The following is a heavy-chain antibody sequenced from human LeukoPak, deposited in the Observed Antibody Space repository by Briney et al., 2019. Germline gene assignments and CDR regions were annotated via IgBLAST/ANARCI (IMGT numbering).Heavy chain of an antibody. J-gene: IGHJ5*02. CDR2: TYYRSTWYN. V-gene: IGHV6-1*01. CDR1: GXSVXSNSVT. CDR3: ARRLTQYDCFDP. Sequence: LXLTXXXXGXSVXSNSVTWNWIRQSPSRGLEWLGRTYYRSTWYNDYAVSVRGRITVNPDTSKNPFSLHLNSVTPEDTAVYYCARRLTQYDCFDPWGQGILVTVSS. D-gene: IGHD2-2*01.